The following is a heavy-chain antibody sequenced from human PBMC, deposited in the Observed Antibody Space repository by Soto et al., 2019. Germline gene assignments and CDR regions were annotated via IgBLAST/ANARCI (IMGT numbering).Heavy chain of an antibody. J-gene: IGHJ4*02. CDR3: ATDRVTFGGVIVRLGWRNFDY. V-gene: IGHV1-24*01. D-gene: IGHD3-16*02. CDR2: FDPEDGET. Sequence: GASVKVSCKVSGYTLTELSMHWVRQAPGKGLEWMGGFDPEDGETIYAQKFQGRVTMTEDTSTDTAYMELSSLRSEDTAVYYCATDRVTFGGVIVRLGWRNFDYWGQGTLVTVSS. CDR1: GYTLTELS.